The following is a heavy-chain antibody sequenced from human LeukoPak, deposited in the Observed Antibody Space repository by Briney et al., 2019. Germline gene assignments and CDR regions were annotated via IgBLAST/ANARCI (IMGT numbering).Heavy chain of an antibody. J-gene: IGHJ3*02. CDR1: GYTLTELF. D-gene: IGHD1-7*01. CDR2: FDPEDGET. V-gene: IGHV1-24*01. Sequence: ASVKVSCKVSGYTLTELFMHWVRQAPGKGLEWMGGFDPEDGETIYAQKFQGRVTMTEDTSTDTAYMELSSLRSEDTAVYYCATAANTYNWNYGRALDIWGQGTMVTVSS. CDR3: ATAANTYNWNYGRALDI.